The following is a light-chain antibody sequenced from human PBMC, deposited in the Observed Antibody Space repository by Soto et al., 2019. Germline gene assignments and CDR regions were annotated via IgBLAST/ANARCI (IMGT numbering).Light chain of an antibody. V-gene: IGKV1-39*01. J-gene: IGKJ5*01. CDR1: QSNSTY. CDR2: DAS. Sequence: DIQMTQSPSSLSASVGNRVTITCRARQSNSTYLNGYQKTPWKAPNLLIYDASRLQSGVPSRSSGSEGRKDFTLFISSAHPEDFATYYCQQSCMAPLTFGRGTQLE. CDR3: QQSCMAPLT.